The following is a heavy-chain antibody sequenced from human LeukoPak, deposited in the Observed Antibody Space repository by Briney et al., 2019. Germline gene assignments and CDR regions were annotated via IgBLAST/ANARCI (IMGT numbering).Heavy chain of an antibody. CDR2: INPDGNKK. V-gene: IGHV3-7*03. CDR1: GLTFSSSW. Sequence: GGSLRLSCAVSGLTFSSSWMDWVRQAPGKGLEWVASINPDGNKKYSADSVKGRFTISRDNAKNSLYLQMISLRAEDTAVYYCASGSGGSYYFDYWGQGTLVTFSS. CDR3: ASGSGGSYYFDY. J-gene: IGHJ4*02. D-gene: IGHD2-15*01.